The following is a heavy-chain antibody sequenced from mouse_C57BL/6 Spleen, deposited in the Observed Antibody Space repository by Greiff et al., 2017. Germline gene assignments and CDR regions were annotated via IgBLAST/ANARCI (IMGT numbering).Heavy chain of an antibody. CDR3: ARASNYGRDY. CDR2: IYPGDGDT. Sequence: QVQLQQSGPELVKPGASVKISCKASGYAFSSSWMNWVKQRPGKGLEWIGRIYPGDGDTNYNGKFKGKATLTVDKSSSTAYMQLSSLTSEDSAVYFCARASNYGRDYWGQGTSVTVSS. V-gene: IGHV1-82*01. CDR1: GYAFSSSW. D-gene: IGHD2-5*01. J-gene: IGHJ4*01.